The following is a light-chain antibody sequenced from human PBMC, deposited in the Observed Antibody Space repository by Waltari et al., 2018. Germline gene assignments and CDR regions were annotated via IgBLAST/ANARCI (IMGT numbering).Light chain of an antibody. CDR1: RSAVGSYNY. CDR3: SSYGGSNNVL. Sequence: QSALTQPPSASGSPGQSVTISCTGTRSAVGSYNYVSWHQQHPGKAPKLMIYEVNKRPSGVPDRFSGSKSGKKASLTVSGLQTDDEADYYCSSYGGSNNVLFGGGTKLTVL. V-gene: IGLV2-8*01. CDR2: EVN. J-gene: IGLJ2*01.